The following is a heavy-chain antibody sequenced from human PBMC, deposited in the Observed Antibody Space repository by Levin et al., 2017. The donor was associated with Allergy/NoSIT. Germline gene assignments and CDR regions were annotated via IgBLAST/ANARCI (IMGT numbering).Heavy chain of an antibody. CDR2: IYPSDSST. CDR1: QYTFSTFW. V-gene: IGHV5-51*01. CDR3: ARPTEMVRGSGYYYYYMDV. D-gene: IGHD3-10*01. Sequence: GESLKISCKAPQYTFSTFWIGWVRQRPGKGLEWIGIIYPSDSSTIYSPSFQGQVTMSVDTSTTTVFLQWTSVQASDTAIYYCARPTEMVRGSGYYYYYMDVWGSGTPVTVSS. J-gene: IGHJ6*03.